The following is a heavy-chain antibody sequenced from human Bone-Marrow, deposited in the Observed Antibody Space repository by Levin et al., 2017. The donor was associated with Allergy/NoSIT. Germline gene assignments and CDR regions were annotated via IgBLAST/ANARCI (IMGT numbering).Heavy chain of an antibody. J-gene: IGHJ4*02. V-gene: IGHV1-2*04. D-gene: IGHD6-13*01. CDR3: ARGSASIYTYGAASVGIDFDY. Sequence: ASVKVSCKASGYTFTDYYIHWVRQVPGQGLEWMGWINPKGGGATYPQKFQGWVTLTSDTSISTVYMDFNTLRYDDSAVYFCARGSASIYTYGAASVGIDFDYWGQGTLVTVSS. CDR2: INPKGGGA. CDR1: GYTFTDYY.